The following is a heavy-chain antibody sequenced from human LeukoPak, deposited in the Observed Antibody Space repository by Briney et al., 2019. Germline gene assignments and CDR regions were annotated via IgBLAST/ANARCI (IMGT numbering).Heavy chain of an antibody. CDR1: GLTVSSYG. Sequence: GESLRLSCGASGLTVSSYGMSWVRQAPGKGLEWVSVIYSGGSTYYADSVKGRFSISRDNSKNTLYLQMNSLRAEDTAVYYCARDPSNGWYYFDYWGQGTLVTVSS. D-gene: IGHD6-19*01. V-gene: IGHV3-66*01. J-gene: IGHJ4*02. CDR2: IYSGGST. CDR3: ARDPSNGWYYFDY.